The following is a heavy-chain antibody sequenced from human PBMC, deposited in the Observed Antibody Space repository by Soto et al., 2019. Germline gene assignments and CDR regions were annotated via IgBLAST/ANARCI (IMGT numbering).Heavy chain of an antibody. CDR1: GFTFSSYS. D-gene: IGHD3-10*01. V-gene: IGHV3-21*01. CDR2: ISSSSSYI. CDR3: ARDSHDYYGSGRAPGYYYYMDV. J-gene: IGHJ6*03. Sequence: GGSLRLSCAASGFTFSSYSMNWVRQAPGKGLEWVSSISSSSSYIYYADSVKGRVTISRDNAKNSLYLQMNSLRAEDTAVYYCARDSHDYYGSGRAPGYYYYMDVWGKGSTVTVSS.